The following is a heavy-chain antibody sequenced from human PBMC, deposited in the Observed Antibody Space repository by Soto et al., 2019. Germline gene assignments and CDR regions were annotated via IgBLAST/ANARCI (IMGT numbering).Heavy chain of an antibody. Sequence: QVQLVQSGAEVKKPGSSVKVSCKASGGTFSSYTISWVRQAPVQGLEWMGRIIPILGLANYAQKFQGRVTITADKSTSTAYMEPSSLSSEDTAVYYCARDIEGFGEFGGYWGQGTLVTVSS. J-gene: IGHJ4*02. CDR3: ARDIEGFGEFGGY. D-gene: IGHD3-10*01. CDR2: IIPILGLA. CDR1: GGTFSSYT. V-gene: IGHV1-69*08.